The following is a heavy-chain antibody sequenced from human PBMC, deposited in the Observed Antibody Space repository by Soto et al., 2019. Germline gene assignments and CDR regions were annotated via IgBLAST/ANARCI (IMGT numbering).Heavy chain of an antibody. Sequence: QVQLQQWGAGLLKPSETLSLTCAVYGGSFSGYYWSWIRQPPGKGLEWIGEINHSGSTNYNPSLKSRVTISVDTSKNQFSLKLSSVTAADTAVYYCARGQAVAGPTTPIDYWGQGTLVTVSS. J-gene: IGHJ4*02. V-gene: IGHV4-34*01. CDR1: GGSFSGYY. CDR3: ARGQAVAGPTTPIDY. CDR2: INHSGST. D-gene: IGHD6-19*01.